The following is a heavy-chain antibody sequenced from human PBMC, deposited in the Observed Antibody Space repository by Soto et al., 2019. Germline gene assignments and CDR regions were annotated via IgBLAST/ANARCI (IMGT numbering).Heavy chain of an antibody. V-gene: IGHV3-15*01. D-gene: IGHD3-22*01. CDR3: TTDPVTMIVVVPSSG. CDR2: IKSKTDGGTT. J-gene: IGHJ4*02. Sequence: SWTAAWGNFRNVWMSWIIKNTGKGLEWVGRIKSKTDGGTTDYAAPVKGRLTISRDDSKITLYLQMNSLKTEDTAVYYCTTDPVTMIVVVPSSGWGQGTLVTVSS. CDR1: WGNFRNVW.